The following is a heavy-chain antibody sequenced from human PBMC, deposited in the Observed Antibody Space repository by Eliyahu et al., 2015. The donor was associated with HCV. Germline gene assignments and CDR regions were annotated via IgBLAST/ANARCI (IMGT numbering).Heavy chain of an antibody. D-gene: IGHD6-19*01. Sequence: QVQLQESGPGLVKPSETLSLTCPVXGXXIXXSSWSWIRLPPGKRLEWIGYIHXSGSTNYNPSLKSRVTISVDTSKNQFSLNLTSVTAADTAVYYCASGGGGIAVAGTGGWFDPWGQGTLVTVSS. CDR2: IHXSGST. V-gene: IGHV4-59*01. J-gene: IGHJ5*02. CDR1: GXXIXXSS. CDR3: ASGGGGIAVAGTGGWFDP.